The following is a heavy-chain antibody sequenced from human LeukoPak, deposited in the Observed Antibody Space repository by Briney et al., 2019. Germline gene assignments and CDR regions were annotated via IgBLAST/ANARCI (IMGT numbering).Heavy chain of an antibody. CDR2: ISGSGGST. Sequence: GGSLRLSCAASGFTFSSYAMSWVRQAPGKGLEWVSAISGSGGSTYYADSVKGRFTISRDNSKNTLYLQMSSLRAEDTAVYYCAKDCRSSSWSSFDYWGQGTLVTVSS. CDR1: GFTFSSYA. V-gene: IGHV3-23*01. D-gene: IGHD6-13*01. CDR3: AKDCRSSSWSSFDY. J-gene: IGHJ4*02.